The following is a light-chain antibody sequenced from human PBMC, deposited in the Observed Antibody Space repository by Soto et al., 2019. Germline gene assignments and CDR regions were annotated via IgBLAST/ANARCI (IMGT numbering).Light chain of an antibody. CDR3: QQYGTSPLMCT. V-gene: IGKV3-20*01. CDR2: GAS. CDR1: QSIINNY. J-gene: IGKJ2*02. Sequence: DSVLTQSPGSLSLSPGETATLSCRASQSIINNYLPWYQQNPGQAPRLLIYGASIRATGVPDRFSGSGSGTDFTLTITSLEAEDCAVYYWQQYGTSPLMCTFGQGTKLGVK.